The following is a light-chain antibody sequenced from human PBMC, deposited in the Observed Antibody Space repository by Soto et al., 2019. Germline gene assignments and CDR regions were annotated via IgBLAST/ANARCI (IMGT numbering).Light chain of an antibody. CDR1: SSEVGGYKF. Sequence: QSALTQPASVSASPGQSITISCTGTSSEVGGYKFVSWYQHHPGKAPKLMIYDVNNRPSGVSNRFSGSKSGNTASLTISGLQPEDEADYYCLSYTSANTRVFGGGTKLTVL. V-gene: IGLV2-14*03. CDR2: DVN. J-gene: IGLJ3*02. CDR3: LSYTSANTRV.